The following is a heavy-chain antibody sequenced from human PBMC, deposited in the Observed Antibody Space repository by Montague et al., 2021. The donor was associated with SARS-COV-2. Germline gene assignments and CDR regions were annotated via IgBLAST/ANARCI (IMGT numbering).Heavy chain of an antibody. D-gene: IGHD3-22*01. Sequence: SETLSLTCAVYGRSFNDYYWSWVRQPPGKGLEWIGEINHGGITNYSPSLKSRVTISADTSKNQFSLKLKSVTAADTANYYCARGHQGIAMIVVVMIGAEYYFDYWGQGSLVTVSS. CDR3: ARGHQGIAMIVVVMIGAEYYFDY. J-gene: IGHJ4*02. CDR1: GRSFNDYY. V-gene: IGHV4-34*01. CDR2: INHGGIT.